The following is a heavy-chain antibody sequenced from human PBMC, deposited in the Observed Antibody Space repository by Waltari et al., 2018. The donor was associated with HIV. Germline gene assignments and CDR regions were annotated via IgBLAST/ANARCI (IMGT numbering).Heavy chain of an antibody. J-gene: IGHJ4*02. Sequence: QVQLVQSGAEVKKPGASVKVSCKASGYTFTSYAMHWVRQAPGQRLEWMGWINAGNGNTKYSQKFQGRVTITRDTSASTAYMELSSLRSEDTAVYYCARTHTQIAARLDWGQGTLVTVSS. CDR2: INAGNGNT. CDR3: ARTHTQIAARLD. D-gene: IGHD6-6*01. V-gene: IGHV1-3*01. CDR1: GYTFTSYA.